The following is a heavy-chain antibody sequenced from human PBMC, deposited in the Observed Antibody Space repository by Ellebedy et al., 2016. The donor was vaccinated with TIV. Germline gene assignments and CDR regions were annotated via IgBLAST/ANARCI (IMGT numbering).Heavy chain of an antibody. D-gene: IGHD2-2*01. V-gene: IGHV4-59*01. CDR3: ARVSGCTSTNCHRGLDV. J-gene: IGHJ6*02. CDR2: VYNSGST. CDR1: GDSISTYF. Sequence: MPGGSLRLSCTVSGDSISTYFWTWIRQPPGKGLEWIGHVYNSGSTKYNPSLRSRVTIALDTSKKHFSLKLSSVTAADTAVYYCARVSGCTSTNCHRGLDVWGQGTTVTVSS.